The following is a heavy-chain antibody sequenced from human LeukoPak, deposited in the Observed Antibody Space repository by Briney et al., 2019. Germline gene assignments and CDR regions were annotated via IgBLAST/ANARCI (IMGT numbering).Heavy chain of an antibody. J-gene: IGHJ1*01. CDR3: ARGSYDSSDFEYFHH. CDR1: GYTFIGNY. CDR2: INPNSGGT. D-gene: IGHD3-22*01. Sequence: ASVKVSCKASGYTFIGNYMHWVRQAPGQGLEWMGWINPNSGGTNYAQKFQGRVTMTRDTSISTAYMELNRLRPDDTAVYYCARGSYDSSDFEYFHHWGQGTLVTVSS. V-gene: IGHV1-2*02.